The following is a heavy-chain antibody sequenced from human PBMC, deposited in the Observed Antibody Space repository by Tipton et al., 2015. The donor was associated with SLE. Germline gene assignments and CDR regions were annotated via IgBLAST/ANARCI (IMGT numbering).Heavy chain of an antibody. V-gene: IGHV4-59*01. CDR2: TYYSGST. Sequence: TLSLTCTVSGGSISSYYWSWIRQPPGRGLEWIGYTYYSGSTNYNPSLKSRVTISVDTSKNQFSLKLSSVTAADTAVYYCARDGAGYSYGYYYYYYMDVWGKGTPFTVSS. D-gene: IGHD5-18*01. J-gene: IGHJ6*03. CDR1: GGSISSYY. CDR3: ARDGAGYSYGYYYYYYMDV.